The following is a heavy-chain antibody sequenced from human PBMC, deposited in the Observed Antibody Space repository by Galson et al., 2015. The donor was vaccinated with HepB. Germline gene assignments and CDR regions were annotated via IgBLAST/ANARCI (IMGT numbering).Heavy chain of an antibody. Sequence: SLRLSCAASGFTFSSYNMNWVRQAPGKGLEWVSSISSSSSYMYYADSVRGRFTISRDNAKKPLYLQMNSLRAEDTAVYYCARDRPPGIAAAGCFQHWGQGTLVTVSS. CDR3: ARDRPPGIAAAGCFQH. J-gene: IGHJ1*01. CDR2: ISSSSSYM. V-gene: IGHV3-21*01. D-gene: IGHD6-13*01. CDR1: GFTFSSYN.